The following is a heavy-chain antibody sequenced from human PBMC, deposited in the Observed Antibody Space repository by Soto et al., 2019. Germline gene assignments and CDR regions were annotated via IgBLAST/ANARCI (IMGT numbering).Heavy chain of an antibody. CDR3: GRAVKIVLRMGGGIN. V-gene: IGHV3-11*01. Sequence: KSGGSLRLSCAASGFIFSDYDMTWIRQAPGKGLVWVSQMSSSGYTIYYADPVKGRFPISRDNAKNSLCLQMNSLRAEDTAMYYCGRAVKIVLRMGGGINWGQGALVTVAS. CDR2: MSSSGYTI. CDR1: GFIFSDYD. J-gene: IGHJ4*02. D-gene: IGHD3-16*01.